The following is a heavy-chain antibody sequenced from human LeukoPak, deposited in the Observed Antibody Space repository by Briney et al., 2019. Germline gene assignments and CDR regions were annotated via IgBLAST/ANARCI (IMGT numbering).Heavy chain of an antibody. CDR3: ARGPHYDFWSGPYGMDV. CDR2: IIPILGIA. Sequence: ASVKVSCKASGYTFTGYYMHWVRQAPGQGLEWMGRIIPILGIANYAQKFQGRVTITADKSTSAAYMELSSLRSEDTAVYYCARGPHYDFWSGPYGMDVWGQGTTVTVSS. V-gene: IGHV1-69*04. D-gene: IGHD3-3*01. CDR1: GYTFTGYY. J-gene: IGHJ6*02.